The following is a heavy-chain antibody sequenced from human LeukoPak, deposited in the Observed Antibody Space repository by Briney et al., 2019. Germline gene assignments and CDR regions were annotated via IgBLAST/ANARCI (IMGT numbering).Heavy chain of an antibody. CDR3: ARVGDSATYFDY. CDR2: ILTGGNT. V-gene: IGHV4-4*07. D-gene: IGHD2-21*02. CDR1: GGSISTYY. Sequence: SETLSLTCTVSGGSISTYYWSWIRQPAGKGLEWIGRILTGGNTNYNPSLKSRVTMSGDRSKNQFSQNLSSVTAADTAVYYCARVGDSATYFDYWGQGTLVTVSS. J-gene: IGHJ4*02.